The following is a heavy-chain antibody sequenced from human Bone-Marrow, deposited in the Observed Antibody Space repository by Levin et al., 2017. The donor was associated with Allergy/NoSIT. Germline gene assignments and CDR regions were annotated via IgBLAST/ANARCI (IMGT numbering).Heavy chain of an antibody. D-gene: IGHD1-1*01. V-gene: IGHV1-2*02. J-gene: IGHJ4*02. CDR2: INPSSGRA. Sequence: PMASVKVSCQASGYSFTGYHIQWARQAPGQGLEWMAYINPSSGRAKYSQKFQGRLTVTSDTSITTAYMDLTGLTSDDTAVYYCARSEYKTFPLDFWGQGTLVTVSS. CDR3: ARSEYKTFPLDF. CDR1: GYSFTGYH.